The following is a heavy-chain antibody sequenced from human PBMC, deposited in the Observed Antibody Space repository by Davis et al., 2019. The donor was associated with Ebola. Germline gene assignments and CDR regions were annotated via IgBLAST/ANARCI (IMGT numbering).Heavy chain of an antibody. CDR2: ISGSGGST. Sequence: GESLKISCPDSVITFSSYAMTWVRLAPGKGLEWVSAISGSGGSTYYADSVKGRFTISRDNSKKTLYLQMDSLRAEDTAVYYCARSGLSFGVVKYHYGMDVWGKGTTVTVSS. V-gene: IGHV3-23*01. CDR3: ARSGLSFGVVKYHYGMDV. CDR1: VITFSSYA. D-gene: IGHD3-3*01. J-gene: IGHJ6*04.